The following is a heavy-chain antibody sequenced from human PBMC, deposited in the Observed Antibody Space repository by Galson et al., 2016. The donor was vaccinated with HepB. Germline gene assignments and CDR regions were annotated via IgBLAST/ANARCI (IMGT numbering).Heavy chain of an antibody. J-gene: IGHJ6*02. CDR3: ARDDSGGWYGFHYGMDV. CDR1: GASISGYY. D-gene: IGHD6-19*01. V-gene: IGHV4-59*01. CDR2: TYYSGRT. Sequence: ETLSLTCTVSGASISGYYLSWIRQPPGKGLWLIGYTYYSGRTNYNPSLKSRVTISVDTSKNQFSLKLSSVTAADTAVYYCARDDSGGWYGFHYGMDVWGQGTTVTVSS.